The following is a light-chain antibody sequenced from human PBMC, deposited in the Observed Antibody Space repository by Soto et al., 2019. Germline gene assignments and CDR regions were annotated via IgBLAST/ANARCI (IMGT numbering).Light chain of an antibody. Sequence: EILMTQSPLPLSVSPGEGATLSCRASQNINSNLAWYQQRPVQAPRVLIYGASSRASGIPDRFSGSGSGTDFTLTINRLEPDDFAVYYCQQYKDWPPLTFGGGTRVESK. V-gene: IGKV3D-15*01. CDR2: GAS. CDR3: QQYKDWPPLT. CDR1: QNINSN. J-gene: IGKJ4*01.